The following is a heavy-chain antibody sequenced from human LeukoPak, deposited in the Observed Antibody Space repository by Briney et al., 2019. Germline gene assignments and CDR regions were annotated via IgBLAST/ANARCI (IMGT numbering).Heavy chain of an antibody. V-gene: IGHV4-61*02. CDR2: IYTSGST. J-gene: IGHJ5*02. CDR3: ARDSGEVLRYFDWSRRYNWFDP. D-gene: IGHD3-9*01. Sequence: TSETLSLTCTVSGGSISSGSYYWSWIRQPAGKGLEWIGRIYTSGSTNYNPSLKSRVTISVDTSKNQFSLKLSSVTAADTAVYYCARDSGEVLRYFDWSRRYNWFDPWGQGTLVTVSS. CDR1: GGSISSGSYY.